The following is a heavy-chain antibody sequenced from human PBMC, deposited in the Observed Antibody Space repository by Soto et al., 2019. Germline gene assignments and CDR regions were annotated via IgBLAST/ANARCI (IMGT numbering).Heavy chain of an antibody. J-gene: IGHJ4*02. Sequence: SETMSLTCFVAGGSISSYYWSWIRQPPGKGLEWIGHIYYSGSTSGSTNYNPSLKSRVTISVDTSKNQFYLKLSFVTAADTAVYYCAREDYYDSSGFGLWGRGTLVTVSS. D-gene: IGHD3-22*01. CDR3: AREDYYDSSGFGL. CDR1: GGSISSYY. V-gene: IGHV4-59*01. CDR2: IYYSGSTSGST.